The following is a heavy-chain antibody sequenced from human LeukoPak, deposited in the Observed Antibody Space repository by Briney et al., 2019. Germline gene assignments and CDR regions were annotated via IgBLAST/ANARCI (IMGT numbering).Heavy chain of an antibody. CDR3: ARGIEWELKGDAFDI. CDR1: GYTFTSYA. D-gene: IGHD1-26*01. J-gene: IGHJ3*02. Sequence: ASVKFSCKASGYTFTSYAMNWVRQAPGQGLEWMGWINTNTGNPTYAQGFTGRFVFSLDTSVSTAYLQISSLKAEDTAVYYCARGIEWELKGDAFDIWGQGTMVTVSS. V-gene: IGHV7-4-1*02. CDR2: INTNTGNP.